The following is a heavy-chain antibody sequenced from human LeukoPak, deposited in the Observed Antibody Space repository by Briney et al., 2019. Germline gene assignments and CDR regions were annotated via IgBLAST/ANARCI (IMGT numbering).Heavy chain of an antibody. J-gene: IGHJ4*02. Sequence: GGSLRLSCAATGFTFSSYAMHWVRQAPGKGLEWVAVISYDGSNKYYADSVKGRFTISRDNSKNTLYLQMNSLRAEDTAVYYCAKSNGKGSGVPAKAVDYWGQGTLVTVSS. CDR3: AKSNGKGSGVPAKAVDY. D-gene: IGHD2-2*01. CDR1: GFTFSSYA. CDR2: ISYDGSNK. V-gene: IGHV3-30-3*02.